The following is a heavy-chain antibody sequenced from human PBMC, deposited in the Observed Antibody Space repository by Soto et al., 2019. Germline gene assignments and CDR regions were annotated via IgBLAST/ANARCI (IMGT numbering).Heavy chain of an antibody. CDR2: IKSKTDGGTT. CDR1: GFTFSNAW. Sequence: GGSLRLSCAASGFTFSNAWMSWVRQAPGKGLEWVGRIKSKTDGGTTDYAATVKGRFTISRDDSKNTLYLQMNSLKTEDTAVYYCTTTHYDFWSGYHYYYYYYMDVWGKGTTVTVSS. D-gene: IGHD3-3*01. V-gene: IGHV3-15*01. CDR3: TTTHYDFWSGYHYYYYYYMDV. J-gene: IGHJ6*03.